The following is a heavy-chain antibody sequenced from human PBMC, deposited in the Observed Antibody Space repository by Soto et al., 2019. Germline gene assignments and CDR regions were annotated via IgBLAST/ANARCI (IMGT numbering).Heavy chain of an antibody. CDR3: SRDGQWAFLSDF. CDR2: VSAYNGNT. D-gene: IGHD6-19*01. V-gene: IGHV1-18*01. Sequence: QVQLVQSGAEVKKTGASVKVSCMASGYTFNRYYINWVRQAPGQGLEWMGWVSAYNGNTHYEQNLQGRVTLITDTSTSTAYMELRSLRSDDTAVYFCSRDGQWAFLSDFLCLGTLVTFSS. CDR1: GYTFNRYY. J-gene: IGHJ4*02.